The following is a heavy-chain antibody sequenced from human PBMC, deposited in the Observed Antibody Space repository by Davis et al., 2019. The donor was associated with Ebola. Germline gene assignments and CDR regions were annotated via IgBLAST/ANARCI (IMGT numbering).Heavy chain of an antibody. Sequence: AASVKVSCKASGGTFSSNAISWVRQAPGQGLEWMGGIIPIFGTANYAQKFQGRVTMTRDTSTSTVYMELSSLRSEDTAVYYCARELIVVVVAATESDGYYYYGMDVWGKGTTVTVSS. J-gene: IGHJ6*04. D-gene: IGHD2-15*01. CDR2: IIPIFGTA. V-gene: IGHV1-69*05. CDR1: GGTFSSNA. CDR3: ARELIVVVVAATESDGYYYYGMDV.